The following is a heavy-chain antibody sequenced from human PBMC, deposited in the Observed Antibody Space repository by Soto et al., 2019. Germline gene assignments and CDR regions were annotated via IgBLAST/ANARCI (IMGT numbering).Heavy chain of an antibody. D-gene: IGHD6-19*01. CDR1: GFTFRSYS. CDR2: ISSGSSTI. J-gene: IGHJ4*02. Sequence: GGSLRLSCAASGFTFRSYSMNWVRQAPGKGLEWVSYISSGSSTIYYAEAVKGRLAISKDNAKNSLFLQMNSLRDEDTAVYYCARDVTSGWSYWGQRTLVTVSS. CDR3: ARDVTSGWSY. V-gene: IGHV3-48*02.